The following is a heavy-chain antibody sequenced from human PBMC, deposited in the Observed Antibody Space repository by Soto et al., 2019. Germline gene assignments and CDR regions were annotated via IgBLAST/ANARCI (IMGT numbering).Heavy chain of an antibody. CDR3: VNSGSSGWYGWFDP. V-gene: IGHV2-5*01. J-gene: IGHJ5*02. D-gene: IGHD6-19*01. CDR1: GFSLRTSGVG. CDR2: IYWNDDK. Sequence: TGPTLVNPTQTLTLTCTFSGFSLRTSGVGVGWIRQPPGKALEWLGFIYWNDDKRYSPSLKSRLTITKDISKNQVVLTMTIMDPVDTATYYCVNSGSSGWYGWFDPWGQGTLVTVSS.